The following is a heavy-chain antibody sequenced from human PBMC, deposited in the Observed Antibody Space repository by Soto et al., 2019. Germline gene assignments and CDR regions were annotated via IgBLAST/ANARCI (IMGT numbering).Heavy chain of an antibody. CDR2: ISSSSSTI. Sequence: GGSLRLSCAAAGVTFSSYSMNWVRQAPGKGLEWVSYISSSSSTIYYADSVKGRFTISRDNAKNSLYLQMNSPRAEDTAMFYCASEYYYDSTAHDAFDIWGQGTMVTVS. J-gene: IGHJ3*02. CDR1: GVTFSSYS. CDR3: ASEYYYDSTAHDAFDI. V-gene: IGHV3-48*04. D-gene: IGHD3-22*01.